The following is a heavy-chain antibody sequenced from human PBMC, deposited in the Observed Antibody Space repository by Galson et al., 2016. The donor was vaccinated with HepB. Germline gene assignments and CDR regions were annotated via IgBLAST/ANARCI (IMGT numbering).Heavy chain of an antibody. CDR1: GGPFSNHA. CDR3: ARVYRHSNYEWFDP. V-gene: IGHV1-69*01. J-gene: IGHJ5*02. D-gene: IGHD4-11*01. Sequence: QSGAEVKKPGESLKISCKASGGPFSNHAISWVRQAPGQGLEYMGGIIPNFGAANYAQEFQGRVAITADDSTTTAYMELSSLTSEDTAVYYCARVYRHSNYEWFDPWGQGTLVIVSS. CDR2: IIPNFGAA.